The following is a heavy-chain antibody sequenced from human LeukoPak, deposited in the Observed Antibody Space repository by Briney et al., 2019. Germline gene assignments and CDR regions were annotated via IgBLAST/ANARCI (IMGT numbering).Heavy chain of an antibody. D-gene: IGHD3-3*01. CDR3: ARPLWSGSSAFDY. CDR1: GGSISSSSYY. J-gene: IGHJ4*02. Sequence: PSETLSLTCTVSGGSISSSSYYWGWIRQPPGKGLEWIGSIYYSGSTYYNPSLKSRVTISVDTSKNQFSLKLSSVTAADTAVYYCARPLWSGSSAFDYWGQGTLVTVSS. CDR2: IYYSGST. V-gene: IGHV4-39*07.